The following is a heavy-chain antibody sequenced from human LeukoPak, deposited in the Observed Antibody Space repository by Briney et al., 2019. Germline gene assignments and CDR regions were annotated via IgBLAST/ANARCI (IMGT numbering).Heavy chain of an antibody. Sequence: KPGESLKISCKGSGYSFTSYWIGWVRQMPGKGLEWMGIIYPGDSDTRYSPSFQGQVTISADKSISTAYLQWSSLKASDTAMYYSARHLIKPYGDYDYWGQGTLVTVSS. J-gene: IGHJ4*02. CDR3: ARHLIKPYGDYDY. V-gene: IGHV5-51*01. CDR1: GYSFTSYW. D-gene: IGHD4-17*01. CDR2: IYPGDSDT.